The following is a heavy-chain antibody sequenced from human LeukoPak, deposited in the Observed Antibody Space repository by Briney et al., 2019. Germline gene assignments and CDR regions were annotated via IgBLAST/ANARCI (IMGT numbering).Heavy chain of an antibody. V-gene: IGHV3-30*02. CDR2: IRNDGSNK. CDR3: AKPGGASSIAY. CDR1: GFSLSSYG. D-gene: IGHD6-6*01. J-gene: IGHJ4*02. Sequence: GGSLRLSCAASGFSLSSYGMHGVRQAPGKELEWVAFIRNDGSNKYYADSVKGRFSISRDNTKTTLYLQMNSLRAEDTAVYYCAKPGGASSIAYWGQGTLVTVSS.